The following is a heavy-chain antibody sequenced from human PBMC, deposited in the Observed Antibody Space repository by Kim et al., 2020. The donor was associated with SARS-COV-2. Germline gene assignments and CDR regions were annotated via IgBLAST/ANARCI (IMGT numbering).Heavy chain of an antibody. D-gene: IGHD6-6*01. CDR1: GFTFSSYW. V-gene: IGHV3-74*01. J-gene: IGHJ4*02. Sequence: GGSLRLSCAASGFTFSSYWMHWVRQAPGKGLVWVARINSDGSSTSYADSVKGRFTISRDNAKNTLYLQMNSLRAEDTAVYYCARGYYSSSSGPDYWGQGTLVTVSS. CDR3: ARGYYSSSSGPDY. CDR2: INSDGSST.